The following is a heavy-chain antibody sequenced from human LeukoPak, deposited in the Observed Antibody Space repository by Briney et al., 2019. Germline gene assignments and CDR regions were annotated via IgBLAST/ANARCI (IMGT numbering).Heavy chain of an antibody. Sequence: GGSLRLSCAASGFTFSSYGMHWVRQAPGKGLEWVAVIWYDGSNKNYADSLKGRFTISRDNSKNTQSLQMNSLRAEDTAVYYCLGYCSGGNCYSGGYWGQGTLVTVSS. CDR3: LGYCSGGNCYSGGY. V-gene: IGHV3-33*01. D-gene: IGHD2-15*01. J-gene: IGHJ4*02. CDR2: IWYDGSNK. CDR1: GFTFSSYG.